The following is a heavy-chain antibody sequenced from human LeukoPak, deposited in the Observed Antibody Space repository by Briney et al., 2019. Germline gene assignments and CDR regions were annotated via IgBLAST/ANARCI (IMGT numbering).Heavy chain of an antibody. Sequence: GGSLRLSCAVSGFSFSSYAMSWVRQAPGKGLEWVSAISGSGGSTYYADSVKGRFTISRDNFKNTLYLQMNSLRAEDTAVYYCAKDRGYYDSSKIDYWGQGTLVTVSS. CDR3: AKDRGYYDSSKIDY. CDR2: ISGSGGST. D-gene: IGHD3-22*01. J-gene: IGHJ4*02. CDR1: GFSFSSYA. V-gene: IGHV3-23*01.